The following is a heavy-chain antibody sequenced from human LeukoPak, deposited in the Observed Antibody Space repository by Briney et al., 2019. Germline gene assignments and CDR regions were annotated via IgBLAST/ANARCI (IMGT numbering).Heavy chain of an antibody. J-gene: IGHJ4*02. CDR2: IYDNGST. Sequence: SETLSLTCTVSGGSISSYYWTWIRQPPEKGLEWIGYIYDNGSTNYNPSLKSRVTISVDTSKNQFSLKLSSVTAADTAVYYCARQSRGIAVAGLDCWGQGTLVTVSS. CDR3: ARQSRGIAVAGLDC. V-gene: IGHV4-59*08. CDR1: GGSISSYY. D-gene: IGHD6-19*01.